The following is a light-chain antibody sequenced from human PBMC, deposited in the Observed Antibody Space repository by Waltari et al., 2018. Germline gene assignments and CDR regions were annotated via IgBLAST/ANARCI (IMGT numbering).Light chain of an antibody. V-gene: IGKV4-1*01. CDR3: QQYYSAPFN. CDR2: WAS. J-gene: IGKJ2*01. CDR1: QGILDGSNNRNS. Sequence: DIVMTQSPDSLAVSLGERATINCKSSQGILDGSNNRNSLAWYQQKPGQSPNLLIYWASTRESGVPDRFSGSGSVTDFSLTISGLQAEDVAVYYCQQYYSAPFNFGQGTKLEIK.